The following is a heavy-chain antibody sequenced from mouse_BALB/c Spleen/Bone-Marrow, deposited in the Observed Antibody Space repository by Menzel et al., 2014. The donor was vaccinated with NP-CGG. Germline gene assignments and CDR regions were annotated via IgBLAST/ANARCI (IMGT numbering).Heavy chain of an antibody. Sequence: VKLVESGGGLVQPGGSLKLSCAASGFTFSSYTMSWVRQTPEKRLEWVAYISNGGGSTYYPDTVKGRFTISRDNAKNTLYLQMSSLKSEDTAMYYCARQIYFPYFDYWGQGTTLTVSS. J-gene: IGHJ2*01. CDR1: GFTFSSYT. CDR3: ARQIYFPYFDY. CDR2: ISNGGGST. D-gene: IGHD2-1*01. V-gene: IGHV5-12-2*01.